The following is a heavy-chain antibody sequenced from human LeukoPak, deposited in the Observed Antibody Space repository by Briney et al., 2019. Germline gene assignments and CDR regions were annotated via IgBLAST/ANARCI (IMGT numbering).Heavy chain of an antibody. CDR3: ARVGYYYDSSGYADY. CDR1: GGFISSSSYH. D-gene: IGHD3-22*01. V-gene: IGHV4-39*07. J-gene: IGHJ4*02. CDR2: IYYSGST. Sequence: SETLSLTCTVSGGFISSSSYHWGWIRQPPGKGLEWIGSIYYSGSTYYNLSLKSRVTISVDTSKNQFSLKLSSVTAADTAVYYCARVGYYYDSSGYADYWGQGTLVTVSS.